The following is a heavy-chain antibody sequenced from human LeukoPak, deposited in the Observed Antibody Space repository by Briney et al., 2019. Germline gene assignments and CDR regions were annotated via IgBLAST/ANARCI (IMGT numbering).Heavy chain of an antibody. D-gene: IGHD3-10*01. V-gene: IGHV4-4*07. J-gene: IGHJ4*02. Sequence: SETLSLTCTVSGGSISNYYWSWIRQPAGKGLEWLGRIYPNWSTNYKTSLKSRVTMSVDTSKKQYSLNLTPVTAAETPEYYSARGFTAIPYYYGSGSYQKGYAFDYWGQGTLVSVSS. CDR3: ARGFTAIPYYYGSGSYQKGYAFDY. CDR1: GGSISNYY. CDR2: IYPNWST.